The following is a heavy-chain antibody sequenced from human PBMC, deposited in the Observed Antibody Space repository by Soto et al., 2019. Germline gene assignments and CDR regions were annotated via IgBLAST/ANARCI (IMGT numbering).Heavy chain of an antibody. CDR1: GGSINSYY. CDR3: ARHSSGTYDY. J-gene: IGHJ4*02. Sequence: QVQLQESGPGLVKPSETLSLTCTVSGGSINSYYWSWIRQPPGKGLEWIAYISYSGTTNYNPSLKSRVTLSVDTSKNQLSLQLSSVTAADTAVYYCARHSSGTYDYWGQGTLVTVDS. D-gene: IGHD1-26*01. CDR2: ISYSGTT. V-gene: IGHV4-59*08.